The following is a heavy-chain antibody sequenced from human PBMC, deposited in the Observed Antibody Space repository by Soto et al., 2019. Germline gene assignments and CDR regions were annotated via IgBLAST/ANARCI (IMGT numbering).Heavy chain of an antibody. V-gene: IGHV4-39*01. CDR2: IYYIGIT. Sequence: QLQLQESGPGLVKPSETLSLTCTVSGGSITSIIYYWGWIRQPPGKGLEWIGLIYYIGITYYNPSLKSRVNLSVDTSKNQFSLKLSSVTAADTAVYYCASSNWFDPWGQGTLVTVSS. CDR3: ASSNWFDP. CDR1: GGSITSIIYY. J-gene: IGHJ5*02.